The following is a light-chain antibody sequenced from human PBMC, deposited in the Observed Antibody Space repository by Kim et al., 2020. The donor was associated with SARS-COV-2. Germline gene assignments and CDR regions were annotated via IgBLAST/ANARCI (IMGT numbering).Light chain of an antibody. CDR1: NIGSKN. CDR2: RDS. J-gene: IGLJ2*01. Sequence: MALGQTARITCGGNNIGSKNVHWYQQKPGQAPVLVIYRDSNRPSGIPERFSGSNSGNTATLTISRAQAGDEADYYCQVWDSSTVVFGGGTQLTVL. V-gene: IGLV3-9*01. CDR3: QVWDSSTVV.